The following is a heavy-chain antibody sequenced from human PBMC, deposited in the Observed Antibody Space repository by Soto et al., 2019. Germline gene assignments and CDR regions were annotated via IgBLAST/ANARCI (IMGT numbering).Heavy chain of an antibody. D-gene: IGHD3-22*01. CDR3: ASALYYYDSSGYTGPADYYYYGMDV. CDR2: IIPISGTA. J-gene: IGHJ6*02. CDR1: GGTFSSYA. Sequence: AVKVSCKASGGTFSSYAISWVRQAPGQGLEWMGGIIPISGTANYAQKFQGRVTITADESTSTAYMELSSLRSEDTAVYYCASALYYYDSSGYTGPADYYYYGMDVWGLGTTVTVSS. V-gene: IGHV1-69*13.